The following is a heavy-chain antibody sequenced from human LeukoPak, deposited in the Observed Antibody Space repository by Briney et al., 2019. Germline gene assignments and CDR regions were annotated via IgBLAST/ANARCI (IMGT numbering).Heavy chain of an antibody. CDR1: GGSISSYY. CDR2: IHYSGST. D-gene: IGHD3-22*01. CDR3: ARVLLGDYDSSGYGYYFDY. Sequence: SETPSLTCTVSGGSISSYYWSWIRQPPGKGLEWIGYIHYSGSTKYNPSLKSRVTISVDTSKNQFSLKLSSVTAADTAVYYCARVLLGDYDSSGYGYYFDYWGQGTLVTVSS. V-gene: IGHV4-59*08. J-gene: IGHJ4*02.